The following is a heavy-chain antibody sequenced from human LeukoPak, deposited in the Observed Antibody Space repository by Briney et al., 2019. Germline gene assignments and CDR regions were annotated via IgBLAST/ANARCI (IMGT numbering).Heavy chain of an antibody. D-gene: IGHD3-3*01. V-gene: IGHV3-7*01. CDR1: GFNSYW. Sequence: GGSLRLSCAASGFNSYWMSWVRQAPGKGLEWVANIKQDGSEKYYVDSVKGRFTISRDNVKNSLYLQMNSLRAEDTAVYYCANYDFWSDSPRAFDIWGQGTMVTVSS. CDR3: ANYDFWSDSPRAFDI. CDR2: IKQDGSEK. J-gene: IGHJ3*02.